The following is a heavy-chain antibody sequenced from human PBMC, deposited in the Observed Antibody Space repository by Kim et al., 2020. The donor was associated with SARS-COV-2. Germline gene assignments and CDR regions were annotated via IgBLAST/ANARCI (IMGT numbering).Heavy chain of an antibody. CDR2: ISYDGSNK. CDR3: AKKGGWPYCSGSGCYSGYFDY. V-gene: IGHV3-30*18. CDR1: GFTFSSYG. Sequence: GGSLRLSCAASGFTFSSYGMHWVRQAPGKGLEWVAVISYDGSNKYYADSVKGRFTISRDNSKNTLYLQMNSLRAEDTAVYYCAKKGGWPYCSGSGCYSGYFDYWGQGALVTVSS. J-gene: IGHJ4*01. D-gene: IGHD2-15*01.